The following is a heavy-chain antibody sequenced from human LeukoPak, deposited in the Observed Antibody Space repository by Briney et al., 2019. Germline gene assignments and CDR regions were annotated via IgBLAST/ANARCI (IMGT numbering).Heavy chain of an antibody. CDR2: IYSSGST. D-gene: IGHD6-13*01. V-gene: IGHV4-4*07. CDR3: ARDRHGYRVSDYFDF. CDR1: GGSISDYY. J-gene: IGHJ4*02. Sequence: SETLSLTCTVSGGSISDYYWSWTRQPAGKGLEWIGRIYSSGSTNYNPSLTSRVTMSVDTSNNQFSLMLSSVTAADTAVYYCARDRHGYRVSDYFDFWGQGALVTVSS.